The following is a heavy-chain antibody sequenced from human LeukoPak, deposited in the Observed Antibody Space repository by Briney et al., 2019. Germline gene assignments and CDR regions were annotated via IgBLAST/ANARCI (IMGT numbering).Heavy chain of an antibody. CDR1: GGSFSRYY. Sequence: PSETLSLTCAVYGGSFSRYYWSWIRQSPGKGQEWIAEIDHRGDTNYNPSVKSRVTISVDTSKSQFSLKVRSLSAADTAVYYCARGATISETGYFDFWGQGTLVTVSS. CDR2: IDHRGDT. J-gene: IGHJ4*03. CDR3: ARGATISETGYFDF. V-gene: IGHV4-34*01. D-gene: IGHD3-3*02.